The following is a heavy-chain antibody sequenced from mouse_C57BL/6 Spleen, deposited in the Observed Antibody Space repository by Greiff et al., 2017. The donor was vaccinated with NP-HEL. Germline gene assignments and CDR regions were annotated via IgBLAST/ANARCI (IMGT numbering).Heavy chain of an antibody. CDR3: ARGDDGYDY. Sequence: EVKLVESGGGLVQPGGSLSLSCAASGFTFTAYYMSWVRQPPGKALEWLGFIRNKANGYTTEYSASVKGRFTISRDNSQSILYLQMNALRAEDSATYYCARGDDGYDYWGQGTTLTVSS. V-gene: IGHV7-3*01. D-gene: IGHD2-3*01. CDR1: GFTFTAYY. J-gene: IGHJ2*01. CDR2: IRNKANGYTT.